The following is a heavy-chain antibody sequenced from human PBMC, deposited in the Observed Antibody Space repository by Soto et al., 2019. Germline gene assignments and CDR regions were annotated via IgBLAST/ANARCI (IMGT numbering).Heavy chain of an antibody. D-gene: IGHD6-13*01. Sequence: GGSLRLSCAASGFTLSRYSMPWARQAPGKGLEWVAVIWDDGSNKYYADSVKGRFTISRDNSKNTLYLQMNSLRGEDSAVYYCAKTPYAGNSRWFESWGQGTLVTVSS. CDR2: IWDDGSNK. CDR3: AKTPYAGNSRWFES. V-gene: IGHV3-33*06. CDR1: GFTLSRYS. J-gene: IGHJ5*01.